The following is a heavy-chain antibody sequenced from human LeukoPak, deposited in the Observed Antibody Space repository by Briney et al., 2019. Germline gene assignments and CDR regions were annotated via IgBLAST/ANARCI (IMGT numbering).Heavy chain of an antibody. CDR3: ARDGSGSYAKYYFDY. Sequence: ASVKVSCKASGYTFTSYGISWVRQAPGQGLEWMGWISAYNGNTNYAQKLQGRVTMTTDTSTSTAYMELRSLRSDDTAVYYCARDGSGSYAKYYFDYWGQGTLVTVSS. D-gene: IGHD1-26*01. CDR1: GYTFTSYG. J-gene: IGHJ4*02. V-gene: IGHV1-18*01. CDR2: ISAYNGNT.